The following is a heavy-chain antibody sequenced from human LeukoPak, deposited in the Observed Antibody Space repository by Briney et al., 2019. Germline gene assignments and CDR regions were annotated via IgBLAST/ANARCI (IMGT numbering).Heavy chain of an antibody. CDR2: IIAIFGTA. V-gene: IGHV1-69*05. J-gene: IGHJ4*02. Sequence: SVKVSCKASGCTFSSYGISWVRQAPGQGLEWMGWIIAIFGTANYAQKFQGRVTITTDASTSTAYMELSSLRSDDTAVYYCARSRAPWQPLYYFDSSGEGDLVTVSS. CDR1: GCTFSSYG. CDR3: ARSRAPWQPLYYFDS. D-gene: IGHD3-10*01.